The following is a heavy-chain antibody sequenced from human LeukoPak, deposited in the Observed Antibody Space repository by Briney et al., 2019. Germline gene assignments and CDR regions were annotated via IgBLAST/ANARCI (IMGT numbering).Heavy chain of an antibody. V-gene: IGHV4-39*07. CDR2: IYYSGST. Sequence: SETLSLTCTVSGGSISGTSYYWGWIRQPPGKGLEWIGSIYYSGSTYYNPSLKSRVTISVDTSKNQFSLKLSSVTAADTAVYYCAVGYSYGFMDVWGKGTTVTVSS. D-gene: IGHD5-18*01. CDR1: GGSISGTSYY. CDR3: AVGYSYGFMDV. J-gene: IGHJ6*04.